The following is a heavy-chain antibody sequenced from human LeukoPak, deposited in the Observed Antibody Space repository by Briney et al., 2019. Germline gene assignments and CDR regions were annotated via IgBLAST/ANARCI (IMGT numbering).Heavy chain of an antibody. CDR3: ARVYTYYDSSGYSSGDY. CDR1: GFTFGSYS. Sequence: GGSLRLSCAASGFTFGSYSMNWVRQAPGKGLEWVSSISSSSSYIYYADSVKGRFTISRDNAKNSLYLQMNSLRAEDTAVYYCARVYTYYDSSGYSSGDYWGQGTLVTVSS. V-gene: IGHV3-21*01. J-gene: IGHJ4*02. D-gene: IGHD3-22*01. CDR2: ISSSSSYI.